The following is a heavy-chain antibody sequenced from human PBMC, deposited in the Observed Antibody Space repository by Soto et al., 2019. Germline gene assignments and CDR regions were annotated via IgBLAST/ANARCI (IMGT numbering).Heavy chain of an antibody. V-gene: IGHV3-74*01. CDR1: GFTFSSYC. CDR2: INSDGSST. D-gene: IGHD6-13*01. Sequence: GGSLRLSCAASGFTFSSYCMHWVRQAPGKGLVWVSRINSDGSSTSYADSVKGRFTISRDNAKNTLYLQMNSLRAEDTAVYYCARDHSSSWFDAFDIWGQGTMVTVSS. J-gene: IGHJ3*02. CDR3: ARDHSSSWFDAFDI.